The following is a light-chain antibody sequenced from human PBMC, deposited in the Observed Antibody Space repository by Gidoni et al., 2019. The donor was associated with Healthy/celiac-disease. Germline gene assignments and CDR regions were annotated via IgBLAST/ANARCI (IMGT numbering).Light chain of an antibody. CDR3: QQNYSTPLT. V-gene: IGKV1-39*01. CDR2: AAS. Sequence: DIQITQFPSSLSASVGDRVTITCRASQSISSYLNWYQQKPGKAPKLLIYAASSLESGVPSRFSGSGSGTDFTLTISSLQPEDFATYYCQQNYSTPLTFGQXTKVEIK. J-gene: IGKJ1*01. CDR1: QSISSY.